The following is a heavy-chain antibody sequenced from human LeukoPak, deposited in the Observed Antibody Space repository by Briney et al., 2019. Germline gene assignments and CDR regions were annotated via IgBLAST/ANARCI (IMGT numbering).Heavy chain of an antibody. CDR1: GYTFTSYG. CDR3: ARGVRYFDWLLDYFDY. V-gene: IGHV1-18*01. CDR2: ISAYNGNT. Sequence: ASVKVSCKASGYTFTSYGISWVRQAPGQGLEWMGWISAYNGNTNYAQKLQGRVTMTTDTSTSTAYMELRSLRSDDTAVYYCARGVRYFDWLLDYFDYWGQGTLVTVSS. J-gene: IGHJ4*02. D-gene: IGHD3-9*01.